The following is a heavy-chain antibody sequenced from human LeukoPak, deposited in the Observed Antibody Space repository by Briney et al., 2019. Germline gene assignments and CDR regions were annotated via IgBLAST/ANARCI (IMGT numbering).Heavy chain of an antibody. CDR3: ARLKSRGAHDY. J-gene: IGHJ4*02. CDR1: GFTFSSYS. V-gene: IGHV3-48*04. Sequence: GGSLRLSCAASGFTFSSYSMNWVRQAPGKGLEWVSYISSSSSTIYYADSVKGRFTISRDNAKNSLYLQMNSLRAEDTAVYYCARLKSRGAHDYWGQGTLVTVSS. CDR2: ISSSSSTI. D-gene: IGHD3-10*01.